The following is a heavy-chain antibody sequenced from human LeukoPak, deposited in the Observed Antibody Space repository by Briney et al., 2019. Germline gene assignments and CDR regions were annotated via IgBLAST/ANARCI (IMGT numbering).Heavy chain of an antibody. Sequence: PSETLSLTCTVSGGSISGGSHHWGWFRQSPGKGLEWIGSLYLSRTTYYNPSLNSRVTISVDTSKNQFSLQLNSVTAADTAVYYCVRHDGRGGATMGSLDSWGQGSLVTVSS. V-gene: IGHV4-39*01. D-gene: IGHD5-12*01. CDR1: GGSISGGSHH. J-gene: IGHJ4*02. CDR2: LYLSRTT. CDR3: VRHDGRGGATMGSLDS.